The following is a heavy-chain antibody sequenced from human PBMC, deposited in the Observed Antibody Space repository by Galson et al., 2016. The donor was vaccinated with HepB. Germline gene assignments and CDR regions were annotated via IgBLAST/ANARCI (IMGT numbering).Heavy chain of an antibody. CDR1: GVTFISYA. Sequence: SVKVSCKASGVTFISYAFSWVRQAPGQGLEWMGRIIPILPMANYAQKFQGRVTITADKSTNTDYMELSSLRSEDPAVYYCARDAGATACTVHFYHFGMDVWGQGTTVTVSS. V-gene: IGHV1-69*10. D-gene: IGHD2-8*02. CDR3: ARDAGATACTVHFYHFGMDV. CDR2: IIPILPMA. J-gene: IGHJ6*02.